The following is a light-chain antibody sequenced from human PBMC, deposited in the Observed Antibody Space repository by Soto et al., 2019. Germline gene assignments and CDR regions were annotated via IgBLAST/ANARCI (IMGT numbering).Light chain of an antibody. CDR2: KAS. Sequence: DIQMTQSPSTLSASVGDRVTITCRASQSINSWLAWYQQKPGKAPKLLIYKASSLDSGVPSRFSGSGSGTEFTLTIISLQPDDFATYYCQQCNSYWTFGQGTKVEVK. J-gene: IGKJ1*01. CDR3: QQCNSYWT. V-gene: IGKV1-5*03. CDR1: QSINSW.